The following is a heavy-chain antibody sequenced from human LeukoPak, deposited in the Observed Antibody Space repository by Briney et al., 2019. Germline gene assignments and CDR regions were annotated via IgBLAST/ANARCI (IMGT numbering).Heavy chain of an antibody. CDR1: GGSINDYY. J-gene: IGHJ4*02. CDR3: ARTDVQVWL. V-gene: IGHV4-59*01. D-gene: IGHD5-12*01. Sequence: SETLSLTCTVSGGSINDYYWSWIRQPPGKGLEWIGYIYFSGSTNYNPSPKSRVTMSIDTSKKYFSLRLTSVTAADTAVYYCARTDVQVWLWGQGTLVTVSS. CDR2: IYFSGST.